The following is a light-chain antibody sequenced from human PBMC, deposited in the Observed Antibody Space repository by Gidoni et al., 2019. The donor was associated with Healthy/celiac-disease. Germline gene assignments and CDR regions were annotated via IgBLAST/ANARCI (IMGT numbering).Light chain of an antibody. CDR1: QSVSSN. CDR2: GAS. J-gene: IGKJ1*01. Sequence: PLAVSPGERATLSCRASQSVSSNLAWYQQKPGQAPRLLIYGASTRATGIPARFSGSGSGTEFTLTISSLQSEDFAVYYCQQYNNWPLTFGQGTKVEIK. CDR3: QQYNNWPLT. V-gene: IGKV3-15*01.